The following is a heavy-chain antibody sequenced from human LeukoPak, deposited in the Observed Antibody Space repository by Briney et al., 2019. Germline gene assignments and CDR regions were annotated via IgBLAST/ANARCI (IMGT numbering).Heavy chain of an antibody. V-gene: IGHV1-2*02. Sequence: ASVKVSCKGSGYSFTGYYMHWVRQAPGQGLEWMGWINPNSGTTNYAQKFQGRVTVTRDTSISTAYMELSRLESDDTAVYYCARDLMTTPTWDFDYWGQGTLVTVAS. D-gene: IGHD3-16*01. CDR1: GYSFTGYY. J-gene: IGHJ4*02. CDR3: ARDLMTTPTWDFDY. CDR2: INPNSGTT.